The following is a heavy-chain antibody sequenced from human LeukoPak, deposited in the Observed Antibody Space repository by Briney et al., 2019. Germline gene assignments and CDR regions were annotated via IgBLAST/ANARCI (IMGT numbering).Heavy chain of an antibody. CDR2: IYHSGST. Sequence: PSETLSLTCTVSGYSISSGYYWGWIRQPPGKGLEWIGSIYHSGSTYYNPSLKSRVTISVDTSKNQFSLRLSSVTAADTAVYYCARDGGLLYYDFWSGYTLDYWGQGTLVTVSS. D-gene: IGHD3-3*01. V-gene: IGHV4-38-2*02. J-gene: IGHJ4*02. CDR1: GYSISSGYY. CDR3: ARDGGLLYYDFWSGYTLDY.